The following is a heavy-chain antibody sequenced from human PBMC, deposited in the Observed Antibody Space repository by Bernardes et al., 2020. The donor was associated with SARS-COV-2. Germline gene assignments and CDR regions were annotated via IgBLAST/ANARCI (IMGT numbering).Heavy chain of an antibody. CDR2: ISYDENIK. CDR3: AKGLDGSGEGGGC. J-gene: IGHJ4*02. D-gene: IGHD6-19*01. V-gene: IGHV3-30*18. CDR1: GFSFRDYG. Sequence: GGSLRLSCAASGFSFRDYGMPWVRQAPGKGLEWLSLISYDENIKYYGDSVKGRFTISEDNSKNTLYLQMNSLRVEDTAAYYCAKGLDGSGEGGGCWGQGTLVTVAP.